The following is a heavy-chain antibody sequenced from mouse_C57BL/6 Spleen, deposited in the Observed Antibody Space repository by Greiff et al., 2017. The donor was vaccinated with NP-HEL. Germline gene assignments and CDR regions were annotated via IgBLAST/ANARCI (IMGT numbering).Heavy chain of an antibody. D-gene: IGHD1-1*01. CDR2: IDPETGGT. Sequence: QVQLQQSGAELVRPGASVTLSCKASGYTFTDYEMHWVKQTPVHGLEWIGAIDPETGGTAYNQKFKGKAILTADKSSSTAYMELRSLTSEDSAVYYCTRWPLITTVVMDYWGQGTSVTVSS. V-gene: IGHV1-15*01. CDR3: TRWPLITTVVMDY. J-gene: IGHJ4*01. CDR1: GYTFTDYE.